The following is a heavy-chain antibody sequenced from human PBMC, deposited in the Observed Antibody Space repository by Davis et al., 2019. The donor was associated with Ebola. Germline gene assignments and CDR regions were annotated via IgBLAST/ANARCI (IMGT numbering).Heavy chain of an antibody. Sequence: MPGGSLRLSCAVYGGSFSGYSWSWIRQPPGKGLEWIGEVDHSGSTNYNPSLKSRVTISLDTSKSQFSLKLTSVTAADTAVYYCARASFFWSGHLEDYWGQGALVTVSS. CDR2: VDHSGST. J-gene: IGHJ4*02. CDR1: GGSFSGYS. V-gene: IGHV4-34*01. CDR3: ARASFFWSGHLEDY. D-gene: IGHD3-3*01.